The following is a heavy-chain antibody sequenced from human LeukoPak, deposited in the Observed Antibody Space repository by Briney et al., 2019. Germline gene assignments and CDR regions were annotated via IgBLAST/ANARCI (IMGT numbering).Heavy chain of an antibody. J-gene: IGHJ4*02. CDR1: GFTFGDYG. V-gene: IGHV3-49*04. D-gene: IGHD2-15*01. CDR2: IRSRAYGNTT. CDR3: TRVVVTQRWSFDY. Sequence: GGSLRLSCTASGFTFGDYGMSWVRQAPGKGREGGGFIRSRAYGNTTDYAASVKGRFIISRGDSQTIAYLQMNSLTAEHTAVYYCTRVVVTQRWSFDYWGQGTLVTVSS.